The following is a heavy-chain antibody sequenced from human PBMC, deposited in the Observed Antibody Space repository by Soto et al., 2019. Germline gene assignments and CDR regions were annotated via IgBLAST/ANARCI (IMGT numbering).Heavy chain of an antibody. CDR2: INHSGST. J-gene: IGHJ6*02. CDR1: GGSFSGYY. CDR3: ARGLYYCSSTSCYGVYYYYGMDV. Sequence: QVQLQQWGAGLLKPSETLSLTCAVYGGSFSGYYWSWIRQPPGKGLEWIGEINHSGSTNYNPSLKGRVTISVDTSKNQFSLKLSSVTAADTAVYYCARGLYYCSSTSCYGVYYYYGMDVWGQGTTVTVSS. V-gene: IGHV4-34*01. D-gene: IGHD2-2*01.